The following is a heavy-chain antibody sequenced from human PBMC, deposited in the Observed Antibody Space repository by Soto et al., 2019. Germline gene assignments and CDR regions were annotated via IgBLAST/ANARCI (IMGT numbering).Heavy chain of an antibody. Sequence: QVQLVESGGGVVQPGRSLRLSCAASGFTFSSYAMHWVRQAPGKGLEWVAVISYDGSNKYYADSVKGRFTISRDNSKNTLDLQMNSLRAEDTAVYYCARRGYSYDPAFDYWGQGTLVTVSS. CDR3: ARRGYSYDPAFDY. D-gene: IGHD5-18*01. CDR2: ISYDGSNK. V-gene: IGHV3-30-3*01. J-gene: IGHJ4*02. CDR1: GFTFSSYA.